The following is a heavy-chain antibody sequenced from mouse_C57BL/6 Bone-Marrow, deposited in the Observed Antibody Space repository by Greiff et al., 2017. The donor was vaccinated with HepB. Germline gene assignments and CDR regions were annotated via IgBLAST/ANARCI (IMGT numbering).Heavy chain of an antibody. J-gene: IGHJ2*01. CDR2: IYPGSGST. V-gene: IGHV1-55*01. CDR3: ERFTTVVEGAFDY. D-gene: IGHD1-1*01. CDR1: GYTFTSYW. Sequence: VQLQQPGAELVKPGASVKMSCKASGYTFTSYWITWVKQRPGQGLEWIGDIYPGSGSTNYNEKFKSKATLTVDTSSSTAYMQLSSLTSEDSAVYYCERFTTVVEGAFDYWGQGTTLTVSS.